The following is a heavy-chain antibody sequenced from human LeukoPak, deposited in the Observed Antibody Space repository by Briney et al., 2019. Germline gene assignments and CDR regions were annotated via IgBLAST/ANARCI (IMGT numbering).Heavy chain of an antibody. J-gene: IGHJ4*02. Sequence: GGSLTLSCAASGLTFSSYAMSWVRQAPGKGMEWVSGISDSGGSTFYADSVQGRFTISRDNPKHTLYMQMNSLRAEDTAVYYCAKDLSIAARPANDYWGQGTLVTVSS. CDR1: GLTFSSYA. CDR3: AKDLSIAARPANDY. V-gene: IGHV3-23*01. CDR2: ISDSGGST. D-gene: IGHD6-6*01.